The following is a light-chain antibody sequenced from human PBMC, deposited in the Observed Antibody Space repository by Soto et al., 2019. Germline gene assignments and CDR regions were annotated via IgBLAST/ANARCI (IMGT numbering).Light chain of an antibody. J-gene: IGLJ1*01. CDR2: DVH. CDR1: SSDVGGYDY. V-gene: IGLV2-11*01. CDR3: RSFAGDPCV. Sequence: QSVLTQPRSVSASPGQSVAISCTGTSSDVGGYDYVSWYQQHPGKAPKLMIYDVHKRPSGVPDRFSGSKSGNTASLTISGLQAEDEADYYCRSFAGDPCVFGTGTKVTVL.